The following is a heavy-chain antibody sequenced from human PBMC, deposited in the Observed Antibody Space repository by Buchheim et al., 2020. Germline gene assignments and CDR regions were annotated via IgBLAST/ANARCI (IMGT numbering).Heavy chain of an antibody. CDR1: GFTFSSYW. CDR3: AREYQLPIYYYYYYGMDV. J-gene: IGHJ6*02. V-gene: IGHV3-7*01. CDR2: IKRDGSEK. Sequence: EVQLVESGGGLVQPGGSLRLSCAASGFTFSSYWMSWVRQAPGKGLEWVANIKRDGSEKYYVDSVKGRFTISRDNAKNSLYLQMNSLRAEDTAVYYCAREYQLPIYYYYYYGMDVWGQGTT. D-gene: IGHD2-2*01.